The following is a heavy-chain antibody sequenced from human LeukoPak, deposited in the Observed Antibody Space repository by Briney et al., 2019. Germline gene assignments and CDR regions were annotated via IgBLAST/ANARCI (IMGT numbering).Heavy chain of an antibody. CDR2: IYYSGST. Sequence: PSQTLSLTRTVSGGSISSSSYYWGWIRQPPGKGLEWIGSIYYSGSTYYNPSLKSRVTISVDTSKNQFSLKLSSVTAADTAVYYCARYSGWFTRRPFDIWGQGTMVTVSS. D-gene: IGHD6-19*01. J-gene: IGHJ3*02. CDR1: GGSISSSSYY. CDR3: ARYSGWFTRRPFDI. V-gene: IGHV4-39*07.